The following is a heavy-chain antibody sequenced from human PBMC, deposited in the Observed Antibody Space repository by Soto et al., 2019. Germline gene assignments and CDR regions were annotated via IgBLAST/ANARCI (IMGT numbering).Heavy chain of an antibody. CDR3: VKVLDLWTYYYDT. D-gene: IGHD3-22*01. CDR2: ISSNGGST. CDR1: GFTFSSYA. V-gene: IGHV3-64D*06. J-gene: IGHJ4*02. Sequence: GGSLRLSCSASGFTFSSYAMHWVRQAPGKGLEYVSAISSNGGSTYYADSVKGRFTISRDNSKNTLYLQMSSLRAEDTAVYHCVKVLDLWTYYYDTWGQGTLVTVSS.